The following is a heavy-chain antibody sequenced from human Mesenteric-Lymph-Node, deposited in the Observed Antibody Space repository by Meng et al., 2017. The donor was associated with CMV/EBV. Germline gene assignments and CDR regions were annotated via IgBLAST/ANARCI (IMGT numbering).Heavy chain of an antibody. CDR3: AKDARPFWSGSDTHYFDY. CDR2: ITWNSASI. J-gene: IGHJ4*02. D-gene: IGHD3-3*01. CDR1: GFTFDDYA. V-gene: IGHV3-9*03. Sequence: GGSLRLSCAASGFTFDDYAIHWVRQAPGKGLEWVSGITWNSASIGYADSVKGRFIISRDNAENSLYLQMNNLRAEDMALYYCAKDARPFWSGSDTHYFDYWGQGTLVTVSS.